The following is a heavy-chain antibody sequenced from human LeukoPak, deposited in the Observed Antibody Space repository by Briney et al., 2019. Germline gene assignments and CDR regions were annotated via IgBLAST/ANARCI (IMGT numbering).Heavy chain of an antibody. V-gene: IGHV3-23*01. CDR1: GFTFSSYA. CDR3: AKGRRLPHDAFDI. D-gene: IGHD6-25*01. CDR2: ISGSGGST. J-gene: IGHJ3*02. Sequence: TGGSLRLSCAASGFTFSSYATSWVRQAPGKGLEWVSAISGSGGSTYYADSVKGRFTISRDNSKNTLYLQMNSLRAEDTAVYYCAKGRRLPHDAFDIWGQGTMVTVSS.